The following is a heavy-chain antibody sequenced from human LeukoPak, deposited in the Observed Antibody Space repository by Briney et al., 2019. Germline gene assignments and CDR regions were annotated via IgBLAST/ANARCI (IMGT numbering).Heavy chain of an antibody. Sequence: GGSLRLSCAASGFTFSNYGMHWVRQAPGKGLKWVAFIRYDAITQYYSDSVKGRFTISRDNSKNTLYLQMNSLRAEDTAIYYCAKDKLWGEDHFDYWGQGTLVTVSS. D-gene: IGHD3-16*01. CDR1: GFTFSNYG. CDR3: AKDKLWGEDHFDY. CDR2: IRYDAITQ. J-gene: IGHJ4*02. V-gene: IGHV3-30*02.